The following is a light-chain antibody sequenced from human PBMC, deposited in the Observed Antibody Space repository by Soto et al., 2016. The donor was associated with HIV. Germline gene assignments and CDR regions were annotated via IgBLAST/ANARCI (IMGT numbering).Light chain of an antibody. V-gene: IGKV1-5*03. J-gene: IGKJ1*01. CDR2: KTS. CDR1: QSVSVW. Sequence: DIQMTQFPSTLSASIGDRVTITCRASQSVSVWLAWYQQKPGKAPNLLIFKTSTLEIGVPSRFSGSGSGTDFTLILSSVQPDDVGTYYCQQYNNVPWTFGQGTKLEMK. CDR3: QQYNNVPWT.